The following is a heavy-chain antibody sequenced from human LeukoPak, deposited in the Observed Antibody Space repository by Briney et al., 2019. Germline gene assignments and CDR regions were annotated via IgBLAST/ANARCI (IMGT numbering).Heavy chain of an antibody. V-gene: IGHV1-3*01. CDR2: INAGNGNT. CDR3: AKDLGKAVAGTSSWFDP. D-gene: IGHD6-19*01. Sequence: ASVKVPCKASGYTFTSYAMHWVRQAPGQRLEWMGWINAGNGNTKYSQKFQGRVTITRDTSASTAYMELSSLRSEDTAVYYCAKDLGKAVAGTSSWFDPWGQGTLVTVSS. CDR1: GYTFTSYA. J-gene: IGHJ5*02.